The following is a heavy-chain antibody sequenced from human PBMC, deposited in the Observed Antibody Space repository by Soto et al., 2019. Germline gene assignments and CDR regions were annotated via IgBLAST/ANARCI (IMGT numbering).Heavy chain of an antibody. D-gene: IGHD6-13*01. CDR1: GFTFSSYA. Sequence: PGGSLRLSCAASGFTFSSYAMHWVRQAPGKGLEWVAVISYDGSNKYYADSVKGRFTISRDNSKNTLYLQMNSLRAEDTAVYYCARDPPRYSSSWYSIRSVEYYYYGMEVWGQGTTVTV. J-gene: IGHJ6*02. CDR2: ISYDGSNK. V-gene: IGHV3-30-3*01. CDR3: ARDPPRYSSSWYSIRSVEYYYYGMEV.